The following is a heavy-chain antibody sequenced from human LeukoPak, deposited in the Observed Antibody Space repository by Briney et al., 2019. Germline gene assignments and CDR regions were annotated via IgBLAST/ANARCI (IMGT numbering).Heavy chain of an antibody. CDR2: IKQDGSEK. CDR1: GFTFSSYW. D-gene: IGHD3-10*01. V-gene: IGHV3-7*01. Sequence: GSLRLSCAASGFTFSSYWMSWVRQAPGKGLEWVANIKQDGSEKYYVDSVKGRFTISRDNAKNSLYLQMNSLRAEDTAVYYCASSHVLLRRGPPDAFDIWGQGTMVTVSS. J-gene: IGHJ3*02. CDR3: ASSHVLLRRGPPDAFDI.